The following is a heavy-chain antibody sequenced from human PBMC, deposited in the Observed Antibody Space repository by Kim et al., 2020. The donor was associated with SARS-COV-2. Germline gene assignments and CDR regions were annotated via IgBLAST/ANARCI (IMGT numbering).Heavy chain of an antibody. CDR2: INHSGST. CDR3: ARGYITMVRGVIIPDWYFEL. V-gene: IGHV4-34*01. J-gene: IGHJ2*01. D-gene: IGHD3-10*01. Sequence: SETLSLTCAVYGGSFSGYYWSWIRQPPGKGLEWIGEINHSGSTNYNPSLKSRVTISVDTSKNQFSLKLSSVTAADTAVYYCARGYITMVRGVIIPDWYFELWGRGTLVTVSS. CDR1: GGSFSGYY.